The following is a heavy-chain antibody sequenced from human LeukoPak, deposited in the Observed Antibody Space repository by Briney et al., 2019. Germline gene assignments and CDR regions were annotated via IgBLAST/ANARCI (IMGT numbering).Heavy chain of an antibody. Sequence: RASVKVSCKASGYTFTSYYMHWVRQAPGQGLEWMGIINPSGGSTSYAQKFQGRVTMTRDTSISTAYMELSRLGSDDTAVYYCARDAGLEGAAYYYWGQGTLVTVSS. CDR2: INPSGGST. CDR1: GYTFTSYY. CDR3: ARDAGLEGAAYYY. J-gene: IGHJ4*02. V-gene: IGHV1-46*01. D-gene: IGHD3-16*01.